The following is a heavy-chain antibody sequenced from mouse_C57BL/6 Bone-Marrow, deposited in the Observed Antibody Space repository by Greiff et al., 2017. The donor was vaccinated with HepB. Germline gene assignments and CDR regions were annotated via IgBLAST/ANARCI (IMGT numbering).Heavy chain of an antibody. CDR3: TREDITTALDY. CDR1: GFTFSSYA. D-gene: IGHD1-1*01. V-gene: IGHV5-9-1*02. Sequence: DVMLVESGEGLVKPGGSLKLSCAASGFTFSSYAMSWVRQTPEKRLEWVAYISSGGDYIYYADTVKGRFTISRDNARNTLYLQMSSLKSEDTAVYYCTREDITTALDYWGQGTTLTVSS. CDR2: ISSGGDYI. J-gene: IGHJ2*01.